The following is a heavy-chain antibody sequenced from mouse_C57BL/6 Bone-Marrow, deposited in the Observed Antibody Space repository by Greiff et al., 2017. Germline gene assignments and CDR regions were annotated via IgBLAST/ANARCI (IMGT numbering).Heavy chain of an antibody. CDR2: IYPRSGNT. V-gene: IGHV1-81*01. CDR1: GYTFTSYG. D-gene: IGHD1-1*01. J-gene: IGHJ2*01. CDR3: APHYYGSRGYDFDY. Sequence: VQLQQSGAELARPGASVKLSCKASGYTFTSYGISWVKQRTGQGLEWIGEIYPRSGNTYYNEKFKGKATLTADKSSSTAYMELRSLTSEDSAVYFCAPHYYGSRGYDFDYWGQGTTLTVSS.